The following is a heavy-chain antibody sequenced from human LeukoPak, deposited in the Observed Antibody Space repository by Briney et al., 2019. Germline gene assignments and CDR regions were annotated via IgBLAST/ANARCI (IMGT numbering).Heavy chain of an antibody. CDR3: ARETAAAGSFIAINDY. J-gene: IGHJ4*02. CDR1: GGSFSGYY. CDR2: INDSENT. Sequence: PSETLSLTCAVYGGSFSGYYWSWIRQPPGKGREWIGEINDSENTNYNPSLKSRVTISVDTSKNQFSLKLSSVTAADTAIYYCARETAAAGSFIAINDYWGQGTLVIVSS. D-gene: IGHD6-13*01. V-gene: IGHV4-34*01.